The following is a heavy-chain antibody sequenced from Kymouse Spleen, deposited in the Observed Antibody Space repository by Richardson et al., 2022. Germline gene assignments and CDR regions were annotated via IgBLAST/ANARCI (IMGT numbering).Heavy chain of an antibody. Sequence: QVQLQESGPGLVKPSETLSLTCTVSGGSISSYYWSWIRQPPGKGLEWIGYIYYSGSTNYNPSLKSRVTISVDTSKNQFSLKLSSVTAADTAVYYCARRVAEDYYYYGMDVWGQGTTVTVSS. CDR3: ARRVAEDYYYYGMDV. CDR1: GGSISSYY. V-gene: IGHV4-59*01. D-gene: IGHD6-19*01. J-gene: IGHJ6*02. CDR2: IYYSGST.